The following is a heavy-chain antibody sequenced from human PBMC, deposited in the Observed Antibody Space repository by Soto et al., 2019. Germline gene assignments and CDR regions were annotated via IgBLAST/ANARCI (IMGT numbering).Heavy chain of an antibody. CDR2: IYYSGST. Sequence: SETLSLTCTFSVGSISSGDYYWSWIRQPPGKGLEWIGYIYYSGSTYYNPSLKSRVTISVDTSKNQFSLKLSSVTAADTAVYYCARGVIGTMIVVVIHHWFDPWGKGTLVTVSS. D-gene: IGHD3-22*01. CDR3: ARGVIGTMIVVVIHHWFDP. V-gene: IGHV4-30-4*01. J-gene: IGHJ5*02. CDR1: VGSISSGDYY.